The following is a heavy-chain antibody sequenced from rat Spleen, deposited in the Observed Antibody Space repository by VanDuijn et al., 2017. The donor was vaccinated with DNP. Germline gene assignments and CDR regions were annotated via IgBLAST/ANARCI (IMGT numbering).Heavy chain of an antibody. J-gene: IGHJ2*01. CDR3: TRQLGLDY. CDR2: IINTGGNT. D-gene: IGHD5-1*01. V-gene: IGHV5-31*01. Sequence: EVQLVESGGGPVQPGRSLKLSCVASGFTFNNYWMTWIRQAPGKGLEWIASIINTGGNTYYPDSVKGRFTISRDNAKNSLYLQMNSLRSEDTATYFCTRQLGLDYWGQGVMVTVSS. CDR1: GFTFNNYW.